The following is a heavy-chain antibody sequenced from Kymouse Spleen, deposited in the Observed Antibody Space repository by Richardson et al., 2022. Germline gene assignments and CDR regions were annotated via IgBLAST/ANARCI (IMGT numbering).Heavy chain of an antibody. CDR2: ISSSSSTI. CDR3: ARGPLLRYFDWLLSNWFDP. Sequence: EVQLVESGGGLVQPGGSLRLSCAASGFTFSSYSMNWVRQAPGKGLEWVSYISSSSSTIYYADSVKGRFTISRDNAKNSLYLQMNSLRDEDTAVYYCARGPLLRYFDWLLSNWFDPWGQGTLVTVSS. V-gene: IGHV3-48*02. J-gene: IGHJ5*02. CDR1: GFTFSSYS. D-gene: IGHD3-9*01.